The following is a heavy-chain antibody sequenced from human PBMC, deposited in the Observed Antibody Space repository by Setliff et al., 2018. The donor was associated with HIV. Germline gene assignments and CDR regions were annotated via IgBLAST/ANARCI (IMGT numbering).Heavy chain of an antibody. J-gene: IGHJ4*01. CDR3: SRGPSSQTYWGTRPLGLDY. V-gene: IGHV4-4*08. Sequence: SETLSLTCSVSSGSMTGHYWTWVRQPPGKGLEWIGYLHSLGSSRVSDTPNYSPSLKSRITISLDTSKRQFSLPMTSVTAADTAVYYCSRGPSSQTYWGTRPLGLDYWGQGSLVTVSS. D-gene: IGHD2-2*01. CDR1: SGSMTGHY. CDR2: LHSLGSSRVSDTP.